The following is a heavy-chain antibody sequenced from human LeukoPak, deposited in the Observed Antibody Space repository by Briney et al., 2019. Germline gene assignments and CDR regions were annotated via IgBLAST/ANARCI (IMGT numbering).Heavy chain of an antibody. V-gene: IGHV4-59*08. CDR1: GGSISSSY. CDR2: MSYSGST. D-gene: IGHD6-6*01. J-gene: IGHJ4*02. CDR3: ASETRSSSY. Sequence: PSETLSLTCTVSGGSISSSYWSWIRQPPGKGLEWIGYMSYSGSTSYNPSLKSRVTISVDTSKNQFSLKLSSVTAADTAVYYCASETRSSSYWGQGTLVTVSS.